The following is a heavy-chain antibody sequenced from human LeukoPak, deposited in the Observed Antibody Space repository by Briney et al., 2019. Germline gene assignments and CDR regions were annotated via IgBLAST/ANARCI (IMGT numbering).Heavy chain of an antibody. CDR3: ARCPESSGYYYELDS. J-gene: IGHJ4*02. CDR2: IGSSGSTI. CDR1: GFTFSSHE. D-gene: IGHD3-22*01. V-gene: IGHV3-48*03. Sequence: GGSLRLSCVASGFTFSSHEMNWVRQAPGKGLEWVSYIGSSGSTIKNAESVKGRFTISRDNSKNTLYLQMDSLRTEDTAVYYCARCPESSGYYYELDSWGQGTLVTVSS.